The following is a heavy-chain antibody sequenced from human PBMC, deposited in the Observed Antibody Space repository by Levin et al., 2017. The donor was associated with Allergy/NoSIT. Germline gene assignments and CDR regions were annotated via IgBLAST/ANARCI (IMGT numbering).Heavy chain of an antibody. V-gene: IGHV4-59*08. D-gene: IGHD4-17*01. CDR3: ARLRSNAFDL. J-gene: IGHJ3*01. CDR2: IFYDGSV. CDR1: VGSITSHY. Sequence: SQTLSLTCIVSVGSITSHYWNCIRPPPGKGLEWIGYIFYDGSVDYNPPLRGRVTLSMDTSKNQFSLRLSSVTAADTAIYYCARLRSNAFDLWGQGTLVPVSS.